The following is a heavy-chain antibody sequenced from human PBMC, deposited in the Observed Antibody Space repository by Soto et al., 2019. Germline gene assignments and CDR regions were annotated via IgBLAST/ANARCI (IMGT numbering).Heavy chain of an antibody. CDR2: ISGGGNDR. J-gene: IGHJ4*02. CDR1: GITFSSYA. Sequence: GRSLTLSCAAAGITFSSYAMSWVRQTPGKGLEWVSAISGGGNDRFYADSVRGRFTISRDNSRNTLYLHMNSLRAEDTAVHYCARSLFIASTDTEPFDSWGQGTLVTVS. D-gene: IGHD6-13*01. V-gene: IGHV3-23*01. CDR3: ARSLFIASTDTEPFDS.